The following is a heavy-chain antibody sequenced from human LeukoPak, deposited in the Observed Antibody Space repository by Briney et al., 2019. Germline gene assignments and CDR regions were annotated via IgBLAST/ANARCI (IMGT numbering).Heavy chain of an antibody. CDR2: ISSSSSYI. J-gene: IGHJ4*02. V-gene: IGHV3-21*01. CDR3: ARGAAALGYFDY. Sequence: PGGSLRLSCAASGFTFSSYSMNWVRQAPGKGLEWVSSISSSSSYIYYADSVKGRFTISRDNAKNSLYLQMNSLRAEDTAVYYCARGAAALGYFDYWGQGTPVTVSS. D-gene: IGHD2-2*01. CDR1: GFTFSSYS.